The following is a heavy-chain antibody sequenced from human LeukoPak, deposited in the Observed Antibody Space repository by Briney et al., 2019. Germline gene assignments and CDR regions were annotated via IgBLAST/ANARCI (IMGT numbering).Heavy chain of an antibody. CDR2: IYGGDSDT. CDR3: ARYQGYGGSRDGFDI. D-gene: IGHD5-18*01. Sequence: GESLKISCKGSEYNFASYWIAWVRQMPGKGLECMGVIYGGDSDTRYSPSFQGQVTISADKSISTAYLEWSSLKASDTAMYYCARYQGYGGSRDGFDIWGQGTMVTVSS. CDR1: EYNFASYW. J-gene: IGHJ3*02. V-gene: IGHV5-51*01.